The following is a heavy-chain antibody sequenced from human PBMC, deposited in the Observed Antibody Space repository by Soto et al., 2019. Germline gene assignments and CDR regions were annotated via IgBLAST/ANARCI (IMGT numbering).Heavy chain of an antibody. CDR3: ARDEGYCISTSCYNWFDP. J-gene: IGHJ5*02. D-gene: IGHD2-2*01. CDR1: GGTFSSYA. CDR2: IIPIFGTA. Sequence: QVQLVQSGAEVKKPGSSVKVSCKASGGTFSSYAISWVRQAPGQGLEWMGGIIPIFGTANYAQKFQGRVTFTADESTSTAYVELSSLRSEDTAVYYCARDEGYCISTSCYNWFDPWGQGTLVTVSS. V-gene: IGHV1-69*12.